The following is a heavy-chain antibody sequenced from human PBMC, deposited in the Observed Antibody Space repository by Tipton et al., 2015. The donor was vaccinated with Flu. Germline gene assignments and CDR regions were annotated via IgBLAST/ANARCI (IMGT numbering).Heavy chain of an antibody. V-gene: IGHV5-51*01. CDR3: VRVLPQNRGYDSYLL. J-gene: IGHJ4*02. Sequence: VQLVQSGAEVKKPGESLKISCKGSENRFTTYWIGWVRQMPGKGLEWMGIIYPGDSHTRYSPSFQGQVTISADKSIATAYLQWSSLKASDTAIYYCVRVLPQNRGYDSYLLWGQGTLVTVSS. CDR2: IYPGDSHT. CDR1: ENRFTTYW. D-gene: IGHD5-12*01.